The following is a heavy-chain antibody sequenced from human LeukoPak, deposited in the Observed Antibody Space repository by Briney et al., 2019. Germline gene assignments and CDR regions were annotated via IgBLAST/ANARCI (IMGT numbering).Heavy chain of an antibody. D-gene: IGHD3-16*01. Sequence: PGGSLRLSCAASGFTFSSYAMTWVRQTPGEGLEWVSSISGSGGITFYADSVKGRFTSSRDNSKNTLFLQMNSLRAEDTAVYYCAKNLRFEGNYYYMDAWGKGTTVTVSS. CDR2: ISGSGGIT. CDR3: AKNLRFEGNYYYMDA. CDR1: GFTFSSYA. J-gene: IGHJ6*03. V-gene: IGHV3-23*01.